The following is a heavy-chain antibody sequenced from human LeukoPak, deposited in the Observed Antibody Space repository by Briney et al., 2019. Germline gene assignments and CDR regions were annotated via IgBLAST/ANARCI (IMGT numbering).Heavy chain of an antibody. Sequence: GGSLRLSCAASGFTFDDYGMSWVRQAPGKGLEWVSGINWNGGSTGYADSVKGRFTISRDNAKNSLYLQVNGLRAEDTALYYCARDIRLSGSYLFDYWGQGTLVTVSS. CDR2: INWNGGST. J-gene: IGHJ4*02. CDR1: GFTFDDYG. CDR3: ARDIRLSGSYLFDY. V-gene: IGHV3-20*04. D-gene: IGHD1-26*01.